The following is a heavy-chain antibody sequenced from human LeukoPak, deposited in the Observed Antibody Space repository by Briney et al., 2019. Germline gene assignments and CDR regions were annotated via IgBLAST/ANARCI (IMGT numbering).Heavy chain of an antibody. CDR3: ARWNRAAAGTLDY. V-gene: IGHV3-53*01. CDR1: GFTVSSNY. J-gene: IGHJ4*02. CDR2: IYGGGST. Sequence: PGGSLRLSCAASGFTVSSNYMSWVRQSPGKGLEWVSVIYGGGSTYYADSVKGRFTISRDNSKNTLYLQMNSLRAEDTAVYYCARWNRAAAGTLDYWGQGTLVTVSS. D-gene: IGHD6-13*01.